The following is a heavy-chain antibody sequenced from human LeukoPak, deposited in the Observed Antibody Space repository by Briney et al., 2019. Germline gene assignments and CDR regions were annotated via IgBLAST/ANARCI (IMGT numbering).Heavy chain of an antibody. CDR1: GFTFSSYA. Sequence: PGGSLRLSCAASGFTFSSYAMSWIRQAPGKGLEWVSYIRSSDSSAYYADSVGGRFTISRDNAKNSLYLQMNSLRVEDTAVYYCARDSIAVAGTEFDYWGQGTLVTVSS. D-gene: IGHD6-19*01. CDR2: IRSSDSSA. CDR3: ARDSIAVAGTEFDY. J-gene: IGHJ4*02. V-gene: IGHV3-11*01.